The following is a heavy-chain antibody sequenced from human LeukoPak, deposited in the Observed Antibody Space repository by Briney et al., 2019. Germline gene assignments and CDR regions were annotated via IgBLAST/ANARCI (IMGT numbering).Heavy chain of an antibody. D-gene: IGHD3-16*02. J-gene: IGHJ3*02. Sequence: ASVKVSCKASGYTFTGYYMHWVRQAPGQGLEWMGWINPNSGGTNYAQKFQGRVTMTRDTSISTAYMELSSLRSEDTAVYYCARVRWDYVWGSYRPGAFDIWGQGTMVTVSS. CDR3: ARVRWDYVWGSYRPGAFDI. V-gene: IGHV1-2*02. CDR2: INPNSGGT. CDR1: GYTFTGYY.